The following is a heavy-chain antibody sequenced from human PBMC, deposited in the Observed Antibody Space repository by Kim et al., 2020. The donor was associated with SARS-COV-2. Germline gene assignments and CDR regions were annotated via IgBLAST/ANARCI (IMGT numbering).Heavy chain of an antibody. V-gene: IGHV4-38-2*02. J-gene: IGHJ4*02. CDR3: ARDQTFYD. CDR2: IYHSGST. CDR1: GYSISSGYY. Sequence: SETLSLTCTVSGYSISSGYYWGWIRQPPGKGLEWIGSIYHSGSTYYNPSLKSRVTISVDTSKNQLSLKLSSVSAADTAVYYCARDQTFYDWGQGTLGTVS.